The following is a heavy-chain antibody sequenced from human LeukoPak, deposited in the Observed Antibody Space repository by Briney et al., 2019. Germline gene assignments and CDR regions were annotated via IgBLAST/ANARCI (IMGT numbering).Heavy chain of an antibody. CDR3: ARSYSSSYYWFDP. J-gene: IGHJ5*02. D-gene: IGHD6-13*01. CDR1: GYSFTGYY. Sequence: ASLKVSCKASGYSFTGYYTNWVRQAPGQGLEWMGWISPNSGGTNYAQKFQGRVTMTRDTSISTAYMELRKLRSDDTAVYYCARSYSSSYYWFDPWGQGTLVTVSS. CDR2: ISPNSGGT. V-gene: IGHV1-2*02.